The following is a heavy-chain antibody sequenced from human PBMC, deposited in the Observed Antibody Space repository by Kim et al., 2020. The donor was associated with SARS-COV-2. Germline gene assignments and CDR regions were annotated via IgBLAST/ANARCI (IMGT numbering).Heavy chain of an antibody. V-gene: IGHV3-48*04. Sequence: GGSLRLSCAASGFTFSSYSMNWVRQAPGKGLEWVSYISSSSSTIYYADSVKGRFTISRDNAKNSLYLQMNSLRAEDTAVYYCARNVGSWYGGYYYGMDVWGQGTTVTVSS. D-gene: IGHD6-13*01. CDR3: ARNVGSWYGGYYYGMDV. CDR2: ISSSSSTI. J-gene: IGHJ6*02. CDR1: GFTFSSYS.